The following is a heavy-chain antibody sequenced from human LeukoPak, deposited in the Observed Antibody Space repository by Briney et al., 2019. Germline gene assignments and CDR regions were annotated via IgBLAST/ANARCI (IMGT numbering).Heavy chain of an antibody. V-gene: IGHV4-59*01. CDR3: ARSSPLRTIFYYGMDV. Sequence: PSETLSLTCTVSGGSISSYYWSWIRQPPGKGLEWIGYIYYSGSTNYNPSLKSRVTISVDTSKNQFSLKLSSVTAADTAVYYCARSSPLRTIFYYGMDVWGQGTTVTVSS. D-gene: IGHD4-17*01. CDR1: GGSISSYY. CDR2: IYYSGST. J-gene: IGHJ6*02.